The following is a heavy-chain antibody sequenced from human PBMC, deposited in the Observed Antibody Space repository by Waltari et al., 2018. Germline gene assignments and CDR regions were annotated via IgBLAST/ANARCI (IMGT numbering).Heavy chain of an antibody. V-gene: IGHV4-39*01. CDR1: GGSISSSSYY. J-gene: IGHJ6*02. D-gene: IGHD2-15*01. CDR3: ARHQQYCSGGSCYSRDYYYGMDV. Sequence: QLQLQESGPGLVKPSETLSLTCTVSGGSISSSSYYWGWIRQPPGKGLEWIGSIYYSGSTYYNPSLKSRVTISVDTSKNQFSLKLSSVTAADTAVYYCARHQQYCSGGSCYSRDYYYGMDVWGQGTTVTVSS. CDR2: IYYSGST.